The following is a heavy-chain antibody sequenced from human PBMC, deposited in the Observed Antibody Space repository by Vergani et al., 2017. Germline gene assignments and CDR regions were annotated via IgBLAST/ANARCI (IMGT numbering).Heavy chain of an antibody. D-gene: IGHD3-10*01. Sequence: QVQLVESGGGLVKPGGSLRLSCAASGFTFSDYYMSWIRQAPGKGLEWVSYISSSGSTIYYADSVKGRFTISRDNAKNSLYLQMNSLRAEDTAVYYCASLVLRGHMVRPRPPFDYWGQGTLVTVSS. J-gene: IGHJ4*02. CDR2: ISSSGSTI. CDR1: GFTFSDYY. V-gene: IGHV3-11*01. CDR3: ASLVLRGHMVRPRPPFDY.